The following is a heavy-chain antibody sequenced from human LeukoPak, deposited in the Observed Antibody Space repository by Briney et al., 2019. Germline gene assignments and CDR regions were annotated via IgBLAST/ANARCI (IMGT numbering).Heavy chain of an antibody. D-gene: IGHD5-18*01. V-gene: IGHV1-69*04. J-gene: IGHJ4*02. CDR2: IIPIFGIA. Sequence: GASVKVSCKASGYTFTGYYIHGVRQAPGQGLEWMGRIIPIFGIANYAQKFQGRVTITADKSTSTAYMELSSLRSEDTAVYYCARDRDTAMVTFDYWGQGTLVTVSS. CDR3: ARDRDTAMVTFDY. CDR1: GYTFTGYY.